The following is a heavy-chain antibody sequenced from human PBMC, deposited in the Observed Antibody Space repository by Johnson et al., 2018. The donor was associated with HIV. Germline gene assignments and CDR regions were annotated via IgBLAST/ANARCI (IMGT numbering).Heavy chain of an antibody. CDR3: ARRMFSSGWYNDGLGAFDI. Sequence: VQLVESGGGLVQPGGSLRLSCAASGFTFSSYDMHWVRQATGKGLEWVSAIGTAGDTYYPGSVKGRFTISRENAKNSLYLQMNSLRAGDTAVYYCARRMFSSGWYNDGLGAFDIWCQGTMVTVSS. D-gene: IGHD6-19*01. V-gene: IGHV3-13*01. CDR2: IGTAGDT. J-gene: IGHJ3*02. CDR1: GFTFSSYD.